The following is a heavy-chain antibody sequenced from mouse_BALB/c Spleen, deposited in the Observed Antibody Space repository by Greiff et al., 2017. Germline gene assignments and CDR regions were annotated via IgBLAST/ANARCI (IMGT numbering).Heavy chain of an antibody. CDR1: GYTFSSYW. D-gene: IGHD1-1*01. Sequence: VQLQESGAELMKPGASVKISCKATGYTFSSYWIEWVKQRPGHGLEWIGEILPGSGSTNYNEKFKGKATFTADTSSNTAYMQLSSLTSEDSAVYYGASRFITTVVAHFDDWGQGTTLTVSS. V-gene: IGHV1-9*01. CDR2: ILPGSGST. J-gene: IGHJ2*01. CDR3: ASRFITTVVAHFDD.